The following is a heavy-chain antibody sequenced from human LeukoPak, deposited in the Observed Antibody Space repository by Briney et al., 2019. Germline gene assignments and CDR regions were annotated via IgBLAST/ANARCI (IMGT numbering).Heavy chain of an antibody. J-gene: IGHJ4*02. CDR2: IELNGSEK. CDR1: GFTFSNYW. D-gene: IGHD3-22*01. Sequence: PGGSLRLSCAASGFTFSNYWMTWVRQAPGKGLEWVANIELNGSEKYYVDSVKGRFTISRDNAKNSLYLQMNSLRAEDTAVYYCTRAGAYYYDSSGSDYWGQGTLVTVSS. CDR3: TRAGAYYYDSSGSDY. V-gene: IGHV3-7*01.